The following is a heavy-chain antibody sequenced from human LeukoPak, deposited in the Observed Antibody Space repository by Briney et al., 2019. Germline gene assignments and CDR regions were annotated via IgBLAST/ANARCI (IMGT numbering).Heavy chain of an antibody. Sequence: PSETLSLTCTVSGYSISSGYYWGWIRQPPGKGLEWIGYIYYSGSTNYNPSLKSRVTISVDTSKNQFSLKLSSVTAADTALYYCAREQRYNWNYRAFDIWGQGTMVTVSS. CDR1: GYSISSGYY. J-gene: IGHJ3*02. CDR2: IYYSGST. CDR3: AREQRYNWNYRAFDI. V-gene: IGHV4-61*01. D-gene: IGHD1-7*01.